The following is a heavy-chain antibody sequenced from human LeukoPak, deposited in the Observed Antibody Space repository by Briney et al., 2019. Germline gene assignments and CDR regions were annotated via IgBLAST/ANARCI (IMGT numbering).Heavy chain of an antibody. Sequence: SVKVSCKASGYTFTGYYMHWVRQAPGQGLEWMGGIIPIFGTANYAQKFQGRVTITADKSTSTAYMELSSLRSEDTAVYYCASFRFDYWGQGTLVTVSS. V-gene: IGHV1-69*06. CDR1: GYTFTGYY. CDR3: ASFRFDY. J-gene: IGHJ4*02. CDR2: IIPIFGTA.